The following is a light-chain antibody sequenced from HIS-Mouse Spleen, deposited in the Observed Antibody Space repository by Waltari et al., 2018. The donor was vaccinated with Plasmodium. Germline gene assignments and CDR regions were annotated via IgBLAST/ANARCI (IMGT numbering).Light chain of an antibody. CDR3: LQDYNYPYT. CDR2: AAS. V-gene: IGKV1-6*01. Sequence: ALQMTQSPSSLSASVGDRVTITCRASQGIRNDLGWYQQKPGKAPKLLISAASSLQSGVPSRFSGSGSGTDFTLTISSLQPEDFATYYCLQDYNYPYTFGQGTKLEIK. CDR1: QGIRND. J-gene: IGKJ2*01.